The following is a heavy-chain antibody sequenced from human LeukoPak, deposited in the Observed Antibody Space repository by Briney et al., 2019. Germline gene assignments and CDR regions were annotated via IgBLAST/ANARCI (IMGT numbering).Heavy chain of an antibody. Sequence: SVKVSCMASGYIFTSYGISWVRQAPGQGLEWMGGIIPIFGTANYAQKFQGRVTITADKSTSTAYMELSSLRSEDTAVYYCARTYYDYIWGSYRYNNFDYWGQGTLVSVSS. CDR2: IIPIFGTA. V-gene: IGHV1-69*06. CDR3: ARTYYDYIWGSYRYNNFDY. J-gene: IGHJ4*02. D-gene: IGHD3-16*02. CDR1: GYIFTSYG.